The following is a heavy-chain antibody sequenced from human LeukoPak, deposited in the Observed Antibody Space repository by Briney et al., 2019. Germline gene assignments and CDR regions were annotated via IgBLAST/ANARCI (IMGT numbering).Heavy chain of an antibody. CDR1: GYSFTSYW. J-gene: IGHJ4*02. V-gene: IGHV5-51*01. CDR2: IYPGDSDT. CDR3: ARVPGYSSGWYSSDY. Sequence: GESLKISCKGSGYSFTSYWIGWVRQMPGKGLEWMGIIYPGDSDTRYSPSFQGQVTISADKSISTAYLQWSSLKASDTAMYYCARVPGYSSGWYSSDYWGQGTLVTVSS. D-gene: IGHD6-19*01.